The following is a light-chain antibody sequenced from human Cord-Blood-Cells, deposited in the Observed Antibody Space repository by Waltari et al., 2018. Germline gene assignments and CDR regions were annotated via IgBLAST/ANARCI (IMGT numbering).Light chain of an antibody. CDR1: QSVSSSY. J-gene: IGKJ3*01. Sequence: EIVLTQSPGTLSLSPGERANLSCRASQSVSSSYLAWYQQKPGQAPSLLIYGASSRATGIPDRFSGSGSGTDFTLTISRLEPEDFAVYYCQQYGSSPFTFGPGTKVDIK. CDR3: QQYGSSPFT. V-gene: IGKV3-20*01. CDR2: GAS.